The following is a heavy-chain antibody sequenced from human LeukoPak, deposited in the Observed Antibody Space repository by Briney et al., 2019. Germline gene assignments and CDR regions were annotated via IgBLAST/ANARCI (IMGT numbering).Heavy chain of an antibody. D-gene: IGHD3-22*01. V-gene: IGHV4-59*01. CDR1: GGSISSYC. CDR3: ARDIGTPYYYDSSGYYSGWFDP. J-gene: IGHJ5*02. Sequence: SETLSLTCTVSGGSISSYCWSWIRRPPGKGLEWIGYIYYSGSTNYNPSLKSRVTMSVDTSKKQFSLKLRSVTAADTAVYYCARDIGTPYYYDSSGYYSGWFDPWGQGTLVTVSS. CDR2: IYYSGST.